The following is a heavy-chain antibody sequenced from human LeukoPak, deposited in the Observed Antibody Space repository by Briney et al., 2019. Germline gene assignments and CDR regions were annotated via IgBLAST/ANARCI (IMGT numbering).Heavy chain of an antibody. CDR2: ISYDGSNK. V-gene: IGHV3-30*04. CDR3: AREGSDWNYYYYLDV. Sequence: GGSLRLSCAASGFTFSSYAMHWVRQAPGKGLEWVAVISYDGSNKYYADSVKGRFTISRDNSKNTLYLQMNSLRAEDTAVYYCAREGSDWNYYYYLDVWGKGTTATISS. D-gene: IGHD6-19*01. CDR1: GFTFSSYA. J-gene: IGHJ6*03.